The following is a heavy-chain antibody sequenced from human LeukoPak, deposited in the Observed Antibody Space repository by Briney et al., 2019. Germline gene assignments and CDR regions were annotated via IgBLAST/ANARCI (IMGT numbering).Heavy chain of an antibody. CDR3: AREWYYYGSGSYYNIPVTLDY. Sequence: GGSLRLSCAASGFTFSSYWMSWVRQAPGKGLEWVANIKQDGSEKYYVDSVKGRFTISRDNAKNSLYLQMNSLRAEDTAVYYRAREWYYYGSGSYYNIPVTLDYWGQGTLVTVSS. D-gene: IGHD3-10*01. CDR1: GFTFSSYW. V-gene: IGHV3-7*01. CDR2: IKQDGSEK. J-gene: IGHJ4*02.